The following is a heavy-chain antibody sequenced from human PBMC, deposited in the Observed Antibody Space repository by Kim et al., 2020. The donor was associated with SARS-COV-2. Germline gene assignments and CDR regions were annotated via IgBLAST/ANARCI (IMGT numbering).Heavy chain of an antibody. Sequence: ASVKVSCKASGYSFTTFALYWVRRAPGQRLEWMGWINGGNGNTRYSQKFQARVSITRDTSATTAYLELSGLGSEDTAGYYCSREAVAGSFDHWGQGTLVTVSS. CDR3: SREAVAGSFDH. CDR2: INGGNGNT. J-gene: IGHJ4*02. V-gene: IGHV1-3*01. CDR1: GYSFTTFA. D-gene: IGHD6-19*01.